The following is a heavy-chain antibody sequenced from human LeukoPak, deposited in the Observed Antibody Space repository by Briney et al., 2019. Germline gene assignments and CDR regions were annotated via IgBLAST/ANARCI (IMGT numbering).Heavy chain of an antibody. V-gene: IGHV3-64*01. Sequence: GGSLRLSCAASGFTFSSYAMHWVRQAPGKGLEYVSAISSNGGSTYYANSVKGRFTISRDNSKNTLYLQMGSLRAEDMAVCYCARAHTIFGVVTHYDYWGQGTLVTVSS. CDR3: ARAHTIFGVVTHYDY. D-gene: IGHD3-3*01. J-gene: IGHJ4*02. CDR2: ISSNGGST. CDR1: GFTFSSYA.